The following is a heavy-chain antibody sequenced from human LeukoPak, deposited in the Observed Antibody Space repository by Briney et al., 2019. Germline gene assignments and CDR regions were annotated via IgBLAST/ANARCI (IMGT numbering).Heavy chain of an antibody. V-gene: IGHV4-34*01. CDR1: GGPFSGYY. Sequence: SETLSLTCAVYGGPFSGYYWSWIRQPPGKGLEWIGEINHSGSTNYNPSLKSRVTISVDTSKNQFSLKLSSVTAADTAVYYCARASSRLGYCSSTSCLRGAFDIWGQGTLVTVSS. D-gene: IGHD2-2*01. J-gene: IGHJ4*02. CDR3: ARASSRLGYCSSTSCLRGAFDI. CDR2: INHSGST.